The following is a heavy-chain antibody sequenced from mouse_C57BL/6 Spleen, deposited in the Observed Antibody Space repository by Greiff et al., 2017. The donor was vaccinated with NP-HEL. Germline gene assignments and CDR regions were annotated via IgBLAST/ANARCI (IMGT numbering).Heavy chain of an antibody. CDR1: GYTFTDYN. D-gene: IGHD1-1*01. CDR2: INPNNGGI. CDR3: ARGGYYGSPFYAMGY. Sequence: EVQLQQSGPELVKPGASVKMSCKASGYTFTDYNMHWVKQSHGKSLERIGYINPNNGGISYNQKFKGKATLTVNKSSSTAYMELRSLPSEDSAVYYCARGGYYGSPFYAMGYWGQGTSVTVSS. V-gene: IGHV1-22*01. J-gene: IGHJ4*01.